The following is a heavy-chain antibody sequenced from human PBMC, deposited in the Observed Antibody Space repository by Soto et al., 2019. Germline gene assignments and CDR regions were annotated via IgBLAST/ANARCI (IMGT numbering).Heavy chain of an antibody. J-gene: IGHJ4*02. Sequence: PSQILCLTWTVSWGSVSSGSDCWSWIRQPPGKGLEWIGYIYYSGSTNYNPSLKSRVTISVDTSKSQFSLKLSSVTAADTAVYYCARVELRYFDPYYFDYWGQGTLVTVSS. V-gene: IGHV4-61*01. CDR1: WGSVSSGSDC. CDR3: ARVELRYFDPYYFDY. CDR2: IYYSGST. D-gene: IGHD3-9*01.